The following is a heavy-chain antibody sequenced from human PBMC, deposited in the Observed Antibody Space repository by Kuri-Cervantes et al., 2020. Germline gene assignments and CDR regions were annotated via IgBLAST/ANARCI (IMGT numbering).Heavy chain of an antibody. CDR1: GXXIXSSY. Sequence: SETLSXXXTXXGXXIXSSYWXWIRQXPGKXLEXXGYIXXXGSXXXNPSLKXRXXISVDTSKNKFSLKLSSVTAADTAVXYCAXXXAAQXFHXXXYYYMDVWGKGTTVTVSS. D-gene: IGHD2-15*01. V-gene: IGHV4-59*01. CDR3: AXXXAAQXFHXXXYYYMDV. CDR2: IXXXGSX. J-gene: IGHJ6*03.